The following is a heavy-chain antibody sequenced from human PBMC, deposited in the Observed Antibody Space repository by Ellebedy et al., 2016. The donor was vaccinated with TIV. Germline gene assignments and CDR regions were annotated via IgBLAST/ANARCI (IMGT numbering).Heavy chain of an antibody. Sequence: SVKVSXKASGGTFSSYAISWVRQAPGQGLEWMGGIIPIFGTANYAQKFQGRVTITADESTSTAYMELSSLRSEDTAVYYCARDYYYDSSGAGHYWGQGTLVTVSS. CDR3: ARDYYYDSSGAGHY. J-gene: IGHJ4*02. V-gene: IGHV1-69*13. CDR2: IIPIFGTA. D-gene: IGHD3-22*01. CDR1: GGTFSSYA.